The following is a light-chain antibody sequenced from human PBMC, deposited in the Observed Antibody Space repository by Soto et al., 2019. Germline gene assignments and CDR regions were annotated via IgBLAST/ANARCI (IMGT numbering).Light chain of an antibody. V-gene: IGKV1-39*01. CDR1: QTISSY. CDR2: AAS. CDR3: QQSYSTPYT. Sequence: DIQMTQSPSSLSASVGDRVTITCRTSQTISSYLNWYQQKPGKAPKILIYAASSLQNGAPSRFSGSGSVTDFTLTISSLQPEDFATYYCQQSYSTPYTFGQGTKLEIK. J-gene: IGKJ2*01.